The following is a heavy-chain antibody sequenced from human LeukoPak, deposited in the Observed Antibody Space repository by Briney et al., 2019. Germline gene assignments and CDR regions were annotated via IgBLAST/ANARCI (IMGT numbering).Heavy chain of an antibody. CDR2: INPASAGA. D-gene: IGHD1-26*01. V-gene: IGHV1-2*02. J-gene: IGHJ4*01. CDR3: ARQLGNYYRAFDF. Sequence: ASVKVSCKPSGYTFTNYYIHWVRQAPGQGPEWVGWINPASAGAAFAPKFQGRVSMTWDSSIATAFMDLTSLRSNDTAIYYCARQLGNYYRAFDFWGQGTLVTVSS. CDR1: GYTFTNYY.